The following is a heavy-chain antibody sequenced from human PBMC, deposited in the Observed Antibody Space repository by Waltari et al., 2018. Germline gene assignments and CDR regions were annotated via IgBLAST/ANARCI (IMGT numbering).Heavy chain of an antibody. V-gene: IGHV3-21*01. J-gene: IGHJ4*02. CDR1: GFTFSSYS. CDR2: ISSSSYI. CDR3: ARGRIAVAADEFDY. Sequence: EVQLVESGGGLVKPGGSLRLSCAASGFTFSSYSMNWVRQAPGKGLEWVSSISSSSYIYYADSVKGRFTISRDNAKNSLYLQMNSLRAEDTAVYYCARGRIAVAADEFDYWGQGTLVTVSS. D-gene: IGHD6-19*01.